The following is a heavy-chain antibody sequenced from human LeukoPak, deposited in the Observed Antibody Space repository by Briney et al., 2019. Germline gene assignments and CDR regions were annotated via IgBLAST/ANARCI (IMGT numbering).Heavy chain of an antibody. CDR3: ARGSHLWSIDK. Sequence: GGSLRLSCAASGFTFSIYWMHWVRQAPGEGLVWVSRINGDGRTATYADSVKGRFTISRDNAKNTLSLQMNNLRVEDTGIYYCARGSHLWSIDKWGQGSLVTVSS. V-gene: IGHV3-74*01. D-gene: IGHD5-18*01. CDR2: INGDGRTA. J-gene: IGHJ4*02. CDR1: GFTFSIYW.